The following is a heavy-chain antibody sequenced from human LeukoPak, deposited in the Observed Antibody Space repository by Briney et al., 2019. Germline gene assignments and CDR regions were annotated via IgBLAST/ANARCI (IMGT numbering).Heavy chain of an antibody. J-gene: IGHJ1*01. CDR2: ISYDGSNK. V-gene: IGHV3-30*18. Sequence: GGSLRLSCAASGFTFSSYGMHWVRQAPGKGLEWVAVISYDGSNKYYADSVKGRFTISRDNSKNTLYLQMNRLRAEDTAVYYCAKGPPDTVQYFQHWGQGTLVTVSS. D-gene: IGHD5-18*01. CDR3: AKGPPDTVQYFQH. CDR1: GFTFSSYG.